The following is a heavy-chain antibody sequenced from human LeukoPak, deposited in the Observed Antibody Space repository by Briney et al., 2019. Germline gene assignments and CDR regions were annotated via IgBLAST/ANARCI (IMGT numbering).Heavy chain of an antibody. CDR3: AREIGPRQLHLWGSAFDY. Sequence: GASVKVSCKASGYTFINYYMHRVRQAPGQGLGWMGIINPSGGSTTYAQKFQGRVTMTRDTSTSTVYMELSSLRSEDTAVYYCAREIGPRQLHLWGSAFDYWGQGTLVTVSS. D-gene: IGHD5-18*01. CDR2: INPSGGST. J-gene: IGHJ4*02. V-gene: IGHV1-46*01. CDR1: GYTFINYY.